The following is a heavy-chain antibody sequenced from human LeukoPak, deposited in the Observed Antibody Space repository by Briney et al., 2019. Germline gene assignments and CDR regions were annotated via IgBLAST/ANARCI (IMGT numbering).Heavy chain of an antibody. V-gene: IGHV3-30-3*01. CDR1: GFTFSSYA. D-gene: IGHD4-17*01. J-gene: IGHJ4*02. CDR2: ISYDGSNK. Sequence: GGSLRLSCAASGFTFSSYAMHWVRQAPGKGLEWVAVISYDGSNKYYADSVKGRFTISRDNAKNTLFLQMNSLRVEDTALYYCVSGDYGNYWGQGTLVTVSS. CDR3: VSGDYGNY.